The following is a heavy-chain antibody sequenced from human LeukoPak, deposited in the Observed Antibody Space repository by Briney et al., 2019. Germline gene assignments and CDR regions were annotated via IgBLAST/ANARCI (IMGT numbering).Heavy chain of an antibody. D-gene: IGHD3-22*01. CDR2: IHYSGNT. CDR3: ARVDDTSGYFYKFDY. CDR1: GGSISNYY. V-gene: IGHV4-59*01. Sequence: SETLSLTCSVSGGSISNYYWSWVRQPPGKGLEWIAYIHYSGNTNYNPSLKSRVTISVDTSKNQFSLKLASVTAADTAVYYCARVDDTSGYFYKFDYWGQGTLVTVSS. J-gene: IGHJ4*02.